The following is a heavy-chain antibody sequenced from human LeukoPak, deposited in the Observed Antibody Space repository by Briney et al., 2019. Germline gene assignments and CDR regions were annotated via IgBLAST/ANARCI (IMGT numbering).Heavy chain of an antibody. CDR2: IYYSGST. CDR3: ARGHSTSSSYFCNGMDV. D-gene: IGHD6-6*01. Sequence: PSETLSLTCTVAGGSISSGAYWWTWIRQDPVKGLEWIGYIYYSGSTYYNPSLRSRVNISVDTSKNQFSLKLSSETAADTAVYYCARGHSTSSSYFCNGMDVWGQGTTVTVSS. CDR1: GGSISSGAYW. J-gene: IGHJ6*02. V-gene: IGHV4-31*03.